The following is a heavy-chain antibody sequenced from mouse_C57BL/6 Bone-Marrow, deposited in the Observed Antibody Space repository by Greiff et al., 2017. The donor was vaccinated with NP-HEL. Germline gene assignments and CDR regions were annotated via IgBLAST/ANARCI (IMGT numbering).Heavy chain of an antibody. CDR1: GFTFSDYG. D-gene: IGHD1-1*01. J-gene: IGHJ2*01. CDR3: ARGGSSPHYYFDY. V-gene: IGHV5-17*01. CDR2: ISSGSSTI. Sequence: EVKVVESGGGLVKPGGSLKLSCAASGFTFSDYGMHWVRQAPEKGLEWVAYISSGSSTIYYADTVKGRFTISRDNAKNTLFLQMTSLRSEDTAMYYCARGGSSPHYYFDYWGQGTTLTVSS.